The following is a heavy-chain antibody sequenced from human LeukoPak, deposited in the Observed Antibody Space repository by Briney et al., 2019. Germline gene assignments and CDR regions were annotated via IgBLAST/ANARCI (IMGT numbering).Heavy chain of an antibody. Sequence: SETLSLTCTVSGGSISAYSWGWIRQPPGKGLEWIAYISDIGSINYNPSLKSRVTMSVDTSKNQFSLKLSSVTAADTAVYYCARAGRIHWEGRFDYWGQGTLVTVSS. V-gene: IGHV4-59*12. CDR1: GGSISAYS. J-gene: IGHJ4*02. CDR2: ISDIGSI. D-gene: IGHD7-27*01. CDR3: ARAGRIHWEGRFDY.